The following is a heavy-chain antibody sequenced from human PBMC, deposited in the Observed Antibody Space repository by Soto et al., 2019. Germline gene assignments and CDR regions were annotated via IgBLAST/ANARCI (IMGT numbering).Heavy chain of an antibody. CDR2: IMGDGGEI. V-gene: IGHV3-7*01. J-gene: IGHJ4*02. D-gene: IGHD6-6*01. Sequence: GGSLRLSCAASGFTFRTYAMSWVRQAPGEGLEWVANIMGDGGEIYYADSVKGRFTISRDNAKNTLYLQMNSLRAEDTAVYYCARIGSSSSGHFDYWGQGTLVTVSS. CDR1: GFTFRTYA. CDR3: ARIGSSSSGHFDY.